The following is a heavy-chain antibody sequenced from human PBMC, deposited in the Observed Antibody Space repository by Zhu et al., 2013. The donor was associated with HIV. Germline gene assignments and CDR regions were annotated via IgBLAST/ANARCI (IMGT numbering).Heavy chain of an antibody. Sequence: QIQLVQSGAEVKQVGSSVSISCKTSGYNFNTFFIHWLRRAPGQGLEWIGIINPRGGSATYSRRFEGRVLMSRDSSRNTVYMDLANLTPADTALYFCARDQGXPVATSRSTLEYFQYWGQGT. CDR3: ARDQGXPVATSRSTLEYFQY. J-gene: IGHJ1*01. CDR2: INPRGGSA. CDR1: GYNFNTFF. V-gene: IGHV1-46*02.